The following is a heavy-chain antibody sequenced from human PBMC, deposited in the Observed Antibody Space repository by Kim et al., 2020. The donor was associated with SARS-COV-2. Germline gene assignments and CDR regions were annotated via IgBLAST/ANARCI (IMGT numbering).Heavy chain of an antibody. J-gene: IGHJ6*02. V-gene: IGHV3-7*03. CDR2: IKQDGSEK. CDR3: ARDNLAVAGTGGYYYYYGMDV. D-gene: IGHD6-19*01. CDR1: GFTFSSYW. Sequence: GGSLRLSCAASGFTFSSYWMSWVRQAPGKGLEWVANIKQDGSEKYYVDSVKGRFTISRDNAKNSLYLQMNSLRAEDTAVYYCARDNLAVAGTGGYYYYYGMDVWGQGTTVTVSS.